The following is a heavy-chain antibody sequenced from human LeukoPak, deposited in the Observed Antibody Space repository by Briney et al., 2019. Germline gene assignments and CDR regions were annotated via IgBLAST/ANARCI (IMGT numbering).Heavy chain of an antibody. Sequence: GGSLRLSCAASGFTFSSYAMHWVRQAPGKGLEWVAVISYDGSNKYYADSVKGRFTISRDNSKNTLYLQMNSLRAEDTAVYYCARGLRFWSGSQFDYWGQGTLVTVSS. CDR1: GFTFSSYA. D-gene: IGHD3-3*01. CDR3: ARGLRFWSGSQFDY. CDR2: ISYDGSNK. V-gene: IGHV3-30-3*01. J-gene: IGHJ4*02.